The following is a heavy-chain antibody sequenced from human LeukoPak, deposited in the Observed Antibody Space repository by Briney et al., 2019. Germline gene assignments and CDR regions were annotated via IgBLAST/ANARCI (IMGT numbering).Heavy chain of an antibody. CDR2: INPNSGGK. J-gene: IGHJ4*02. Sequence: GASVTVSFKASGYTFPHYYMHWVRQAPGQGLEWMGWINPNSGGKNYAQKFQGRVTMTRDTSISTAYMELSRLRSDDTAVYYCAREGLYSSSWYEVGYWGQGTLVTVSS. V-gene: IGHV1-2*02. CDR1: GYTFPHYY. D-gene: IGHD6-13*01. CDR3: AREGLYSSSWYEVGY.